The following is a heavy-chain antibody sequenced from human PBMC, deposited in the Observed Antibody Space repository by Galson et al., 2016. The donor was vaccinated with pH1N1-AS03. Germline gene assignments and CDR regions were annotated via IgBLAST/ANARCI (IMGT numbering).Heavy chain of an antibody. CDR2: FDYSGTA. Sequence: SETLSLTCRVSGGSTSNYSWTWIRQPPGKGLEWMGDFDYSGTAKYNPSLKSRVIISADASKKEVYLSLHSVTAADTAIYYCARHRVELSLGGLDSWGPGTLVTVSS. CDR3: ARHRVELSLGGLDS. J-gene: IGHJ4*02. CDR1: GGSTSNYS. D-gene: IGHD3-16*01. V-gene: IGHV4-59*08.